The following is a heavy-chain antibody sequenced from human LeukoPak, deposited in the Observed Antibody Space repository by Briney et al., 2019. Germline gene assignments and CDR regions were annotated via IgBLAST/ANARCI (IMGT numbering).Heavy chain of an antibody. D-gene: IGHD6-13*01. V-gene: IGHV1-2*02. CDR2: INPNSGGT. Sequence: ASVKVSCKASGGTFSSYAISWVRQAPGQGLEWMGWINPNSGGTNYAQKFQGRVTMTRDTSISTAYMELSRLRSDDTAVYYCARSEAAVYGMDVWGQGTTVTVSS. CDR3: ARSEAAVYGMDV. CDR1: GGTFSSYA. J-gene: IGHJ6*02.